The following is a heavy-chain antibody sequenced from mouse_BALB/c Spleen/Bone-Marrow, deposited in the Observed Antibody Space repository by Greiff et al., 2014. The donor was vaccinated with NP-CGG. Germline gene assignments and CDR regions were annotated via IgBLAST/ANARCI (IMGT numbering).Heavy chain of an antibody. D-gene: IGHD2-13*01. Sequence: LVESGAELARPGASVKLSCKASGYTFTDYYINWVKQRTGQGLEWIGEIYPGSGNTYYNERFKGKATLTADKSSSTAYMQLSSLTSEDSAVYFCARSGDGDPRDAMDYWGQGTSVTVSA. CDR1: GYTFTDYY. CDR3: ARSGDGDPRDAMDY. CDR2: IYPGSGNT. V-gene: IGHV1-77*01. J-gene: IGHJ4*01.